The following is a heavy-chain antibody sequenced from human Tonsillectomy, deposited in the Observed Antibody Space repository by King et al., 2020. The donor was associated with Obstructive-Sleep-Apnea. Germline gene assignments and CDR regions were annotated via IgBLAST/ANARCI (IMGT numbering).Heavy chain of an antibody. CDR1: GYTFTGYY. V-gene: IGHV1-2*02. Sequence: VQLVQSGAEVKKPGASVKVSCKASGYTFTGYYIYWVRQAPRQGLEYMGWIDPSGGGTNYAQKFQGRVTMTRDTSISTAYMELSRLRSDDTAMYYCARDNYYDNSGYFGGHWGQGTLVTVSS. D-gene: IGHD3-22*01. J-gene: IGHJ4*02. CDR3: ARDNYYDNSGYFGGH. CDR2: IDPSGGGT.